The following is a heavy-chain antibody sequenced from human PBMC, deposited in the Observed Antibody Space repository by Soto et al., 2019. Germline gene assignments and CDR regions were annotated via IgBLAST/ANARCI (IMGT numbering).Heavy chain of an antibody. CDR3: ARQRGNYFDY. V-gene: IGHV4-59*01. CDR2: IYYTGST. Sequence: QVQLQESGPGLVKPSETLSLTCTVSGDSISTFYWSWIRQPPGKGLEWIGYIYYTGSTNYNPSLKSRVTMSVDTSMKQFSLKLTSVNAADTAVYYCARQRGNYFDYWGQGSLVTVSS. CDR1: GDSISTFY. J-gene: IGHJ4*02. D-gene: IGHD3-10*01.